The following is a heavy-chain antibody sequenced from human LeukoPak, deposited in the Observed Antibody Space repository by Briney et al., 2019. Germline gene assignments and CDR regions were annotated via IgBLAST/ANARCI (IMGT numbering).Heavy chain of an antibody. D-gene: IGHD3-22*01. CDR3: AREILDYYDSSGYSGPMDV. CDR1: GYTFTSYY. V-gene: IGHV1-46*01. CDR2: INPSGGST. J-gene: IGHJ6*03. Sequence: ASVKVSCKASGYTFTSYYMHWVRQAPGQGLEWMGIINPSGGSTSYAQKFQGRVTMTRDTSISTAYMELSRLRSDDTAVYYCAREILDYYDSSGYSGPMDVWGKGTTVTVSS.